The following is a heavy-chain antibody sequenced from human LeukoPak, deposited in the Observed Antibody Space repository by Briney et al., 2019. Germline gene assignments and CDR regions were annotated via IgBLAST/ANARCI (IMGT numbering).Heavy chain of an antibody. CDR2: INHSGST. V-gene: IGHV4-34*01. CDR1: GGSFSGYY. D-gene: IGHD1-26*01. J-gene: IGHJ4*02. Sequence: SETLSLTCAVYGGSFSGYYWSWIRQPPGKGLEWIGEINHSGSTNYNPSLKSRVTISVDTSKNQFSLKLSSVTAADTAVYYCARHWYSGSYLGYWGRGTLVTVSS. CDR3: ARHWYSGSYLGY.